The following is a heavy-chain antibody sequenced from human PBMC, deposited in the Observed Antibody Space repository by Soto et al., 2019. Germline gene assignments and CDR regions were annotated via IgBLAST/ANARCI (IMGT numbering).Heavy chain of an antibody. CDR1: GGSISSSSYY. J-gene: IGHJ6*02. V-gene: IGHV4-39*01. CDR3: ARDSSSWGLYYYYGMDV. Sequence: QLQLQESGPGLVKPSETLSLTCTVSGGSISSSSYYWGWIRQPPGKGLEWIGSIYYSGSTYYNPSPKSRVTISVDTSKNQSSLKLSSVTAADTAVYYCARDSSSWGLYYYYGMDVWGQGTTVTVSS. CDR2: IYYSGST. D-gene: IGHD6-6*01.